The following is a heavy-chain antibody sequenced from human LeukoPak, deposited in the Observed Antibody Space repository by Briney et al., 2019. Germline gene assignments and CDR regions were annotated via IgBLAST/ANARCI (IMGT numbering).Heavy chain of an antibody. D-gene: IGHD3-22*01. CDR2: IYYSGST. CDR3: ARAPSYYDTTGDVFDY. Sequence: PSETLSLTCTVSGGSISSGDYYWSWIRQPPGKGLEWIGYIYYSGSTYYNPSLKSRVTILVDTSKNQFSLKLSSVTAADTAVYFCARAPSYYDTTGDVFDYWGQGTLVTVSS. V-gene: IGHV4-30-4*01. CDR1: GGSISSGDYY. J-gene: IGHJ4*02.